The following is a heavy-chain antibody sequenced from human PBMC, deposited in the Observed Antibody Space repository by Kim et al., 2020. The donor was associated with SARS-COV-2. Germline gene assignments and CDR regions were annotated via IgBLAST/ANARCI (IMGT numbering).Heavy chain of an antibody. J-gene: IGHJ4*02. D-gene: IGHD5-12*01. CDR3: ARVQEATITPFDY. Sequence: SETLSLTCAASGGSISSSNWWRWLRQPPGKGLGWVGEIYHSGSTNYNPSLESRVTISADKSKNQFFLKLSSVTAADTAVYYCARVQEATITPFDYWGQGTLVTVSS. CDR1: GGSISSSNW. CDR2: IYHSGST. V-gene: IGHV4-4*02.